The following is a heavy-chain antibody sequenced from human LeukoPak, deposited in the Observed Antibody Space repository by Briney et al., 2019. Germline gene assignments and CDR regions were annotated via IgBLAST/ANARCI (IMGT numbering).Heavy chain of an antibody. D-gene: IGHD6-6*01. CDR3: ARGYSSSWNYFQH. J-gene: IGHJ1*01. Sequence: ASVKVSCKASGYTFTGYYMHWVRQAPGQGLEWMGWINPNSGGTNYAQKFQGRVTMTRDTSISTAYMELSRLRSDDTAVYYCARGYSSSWNYFQHWGQGTLVTVSS. CDR2: INPNSGGT. CDR1: GYTFTGYY. V-gene: IGHV1-2*02.